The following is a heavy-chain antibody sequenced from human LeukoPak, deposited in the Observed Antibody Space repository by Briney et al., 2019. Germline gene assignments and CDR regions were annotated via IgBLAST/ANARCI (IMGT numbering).Heavy chain of an antibody. CDR2: IYYSGST. J-gene: IGHJ4*02. V-gene: IGHV4-31*03. Sequence: SETLSLTCTVSGGSISSGGYYWSWVRQHPGKGLEWIGYIYYSGSTYYNPSLKSRVTISVDTSKNQFSLKLSSVTAADTAVYYCARGPTTVVTPDRYFDYWGQGTLVTVSS. CDR1: GGSISSGGYY. CDR3: ARGPTTVVTPDRYFDY. D-gene: IGHD4-23*01.